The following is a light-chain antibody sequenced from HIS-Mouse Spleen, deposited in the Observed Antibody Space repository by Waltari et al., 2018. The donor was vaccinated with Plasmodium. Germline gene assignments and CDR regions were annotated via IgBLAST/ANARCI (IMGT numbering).Light chain of an antibody. CDR1: SSDVGSYNL. J-gene: IGLJ1*01. CDR3: CSYAGSSTYV. V-gene: IGLV2-23*01. CDR2: EGS. Sequence: QSALTQPASVSGSPGQSITISCTGTSSDVGSYNLVSWYQQHPGKAPKRKIYEGSKRPLGVSNRFSGAKSGNTASLTISGLQAEDEADYYCCSYAGSSTYVFGTGTKVTVL.